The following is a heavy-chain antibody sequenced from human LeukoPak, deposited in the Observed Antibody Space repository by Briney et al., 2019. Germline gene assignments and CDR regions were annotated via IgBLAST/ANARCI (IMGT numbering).Heavy chain of an antibody. CDR3: ARDIYDDDAFDI. CDR1: GFTSSIYW. J-gene: IGHJ3*02. CDR2: IKQDGSER. D-gene: IGHD3-16*01. V-gene: IGHV3-7*01. Sequence: GGSLRLSCAASGFTSSIYWMNWVRQAPGKGLEWVANIKQDGSERYYVDSVKGRFTISRDNAKNSLFLQTNSLRAEDTAVYYCARDIYDDDAFDIWGQGTMVTVSS.